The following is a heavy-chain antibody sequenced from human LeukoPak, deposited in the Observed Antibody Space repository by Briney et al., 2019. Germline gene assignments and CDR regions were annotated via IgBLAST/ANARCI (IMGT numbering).Heavy chain of an antibody. Sequence: GESLRISCKCSGFDFTAYGIAWVRQMPGKGLEWMGNIYPGGSNGRYSPSFQGQVTMSADKSNTTVYLQWSSLKASDTDMYYYARHFHCTWFGFWGQGSLVTVSS. V-gene: IGHV5-51*01. CDR1: GFDFTAYG. D-gene: IGHD3-16*01. J-gene: IGHJ4*02. CDR2: IYPGGSNG. CDR3: ARHFHCTWFGF.